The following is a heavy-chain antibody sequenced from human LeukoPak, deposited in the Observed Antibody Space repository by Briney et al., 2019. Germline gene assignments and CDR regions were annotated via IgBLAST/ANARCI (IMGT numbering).Heavy chain of an antibody. J-gene: IGHJ6*02. CDR1: GYTFTSYG. CDR3: ARGDGYCTSTSCYDYYYYGMDV. D-gene: IGHD2-2*03. V-gene: IGHV1-18*01. CDR2: ISAYNGNT. Sequence: VASVKVSCKASGYTFTSYGISWVRQAPGQGLEWMGWISAYNGNTNYAQKLQGRVTMTTDTSTSTAYMELSSLRSEDTAVYYCARGDGYCTSTSCYDYYYYGMDVWGQGTTVTVSS.